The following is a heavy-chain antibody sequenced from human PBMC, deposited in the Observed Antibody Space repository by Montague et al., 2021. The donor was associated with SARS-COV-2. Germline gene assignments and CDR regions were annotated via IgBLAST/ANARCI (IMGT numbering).Heavy chain of an antibody. D-gene: IGHD2-15*01. CDR2: IYYSGSS. V-gene: IGHV4-59*01. CDR3: ASPGGYCSGGSCYYVY. J-gene: IGHJ4*02. CDR1: GGSISSYY. Sequence: SETRSLTCTVSGGSISSYYWSWIRQPPGKGLEWIGYIYYSGSSNYNPSLKSRVTISIDTSKNQFSLNLNSVTAADGAVYYCASPGGYCSGGSCYYVYWGQGTLVTVSS.